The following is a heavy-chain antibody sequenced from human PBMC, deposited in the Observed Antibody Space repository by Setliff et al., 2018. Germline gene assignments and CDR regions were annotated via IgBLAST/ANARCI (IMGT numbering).Heavy chain of an antibody. J-gene: IGHJ4*02. Sequence: SETLSLTCTVSGGSISGASIRSYYWSWIRQPPGKGLEFIGHVYYSGTTNYDPSLKSRVTISVDTSKNQFSLKLSSVTAADTAIYYCARGGTYRYFDYWGQGTLVTVSS. V-gene: IGHV4-61*01. CDR1: GGSISGASIRSYY. CDR3: ARGGTYRYFDY. CDR2: VYYSGTT.